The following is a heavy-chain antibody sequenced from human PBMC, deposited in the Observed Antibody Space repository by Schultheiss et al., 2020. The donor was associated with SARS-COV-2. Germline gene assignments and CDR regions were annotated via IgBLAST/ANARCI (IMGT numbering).Heavy chain of an antibody. J-gene: IGHJ4*02. CDR1: GFTFSSHW. V-gene: IGHV3-7*03. D-gene: IGHD4-23*01. CDR3: ARALKTYGGHDY. CDR2: IKQDGSEK. Sequence: GGSLRLSCAASGFTFSSHWMSWVRQAPGKGLEWVANIKQDGSEKYYVDSVKGRFTISRDNAKNSLYLQMNSLRAEDTAVYYCARALKTYGGHDYWGQGTLVTVSS.